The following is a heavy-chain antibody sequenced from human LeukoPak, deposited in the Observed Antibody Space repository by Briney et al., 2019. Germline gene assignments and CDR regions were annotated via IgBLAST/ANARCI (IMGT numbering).Heavy chain of an antibody. CDR3: ARDGGHGLDV. J-gene: IGHJ6*02. V-gene: IGHV1-18*01. Sequence: ASVKVSCKAPGYTFTNYDITWVRQAPGQGPEWMGWISAHNGNTNYAQKLQGRVTMTTDTSTSTAFMELRSLTSDDTAVYYCARDGGHGLDVWGLGTTVTVSS. D-gene: IGHD3-3*01. CDR2: ISAHNGNT. CDR1: GYTFTNYD.